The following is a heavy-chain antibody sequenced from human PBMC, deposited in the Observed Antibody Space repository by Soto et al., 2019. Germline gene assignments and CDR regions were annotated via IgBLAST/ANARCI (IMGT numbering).Heavy chain of an antibody. V-gene: IGHV3-15*07. CDR3: RSGYDY. D-gene: IGHD3-22*01. Sequence: EVQLVVSGGGLVKPGGSLRLPWQAFVLNANIAGLNGFAKVPGKGLEGVGRIKGKNDGGTTDYAAPVKGRFTISRDDSKNTVYLQMDSLKSEDTAVYYCRSGYDYWGQGTLVTVSS. CDR1: VLNANIAG. CDR2: IKGKNDGGTT. J-gene: IGHJ4*02.